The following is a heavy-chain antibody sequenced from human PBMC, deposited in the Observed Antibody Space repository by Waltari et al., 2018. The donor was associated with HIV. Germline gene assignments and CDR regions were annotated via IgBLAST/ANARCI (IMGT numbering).Heavy chain of an antibody. Sequence: QVQLVQSGAEVKKPGSSVKVSCKASGGTFSSYAISWVRQAPGQGLEWMGGIIPIFGTANYAQKCQGRVTITADESTSTAYMELSSLRSEDTAVYYCARDTPTGTTGYYYYYYGMDVWGQGTTVTVSS. CDR1: GGTFSSYA. J-gene: IGHJ6*02. CDR3: ARDTPTGTTGYYYYYYGMDV. CDR2: IIPIFGTA. V-gene: IGHV1-69*12. D-gene: IGHD1-1*01.